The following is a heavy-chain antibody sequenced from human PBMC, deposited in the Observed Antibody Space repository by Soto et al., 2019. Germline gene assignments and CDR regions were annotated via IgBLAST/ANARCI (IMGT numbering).Heavy chain of an antibody. J-gene: IGHJ4*02. V-gene: IGHV5-51*01. Sequence: YWIGWVRQMPGKGLEWMGIIYPGDSDTRYSPSFQGQVTISADKSISTAYLQWSSLKASDTAMYYCARPDSSSWSNDYWGQGTLVTVSS. CDR3: ARPDSSSWSNDY. D-gene: IGHD6-13*01. CDR1: YW. CDR2: IYPGDSDT.